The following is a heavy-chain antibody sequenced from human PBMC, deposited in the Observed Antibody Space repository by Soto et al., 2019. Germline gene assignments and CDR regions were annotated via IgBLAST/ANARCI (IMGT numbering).Heavy chain of an antibody. V-gene: IGHV4-4*02. Sequence: QLQLQESGPGLVRPSGTLSLTCAVSGGFTSTNNWWSWVRQPPGKGLGWVGDAYHSGSTACNPSLQRRVSISVEKSKNQSSLKLTSATAADTAVYYCARSPPRSYYGGSGTFDYWGQGTLVTVSS. CDR1: GGFTSTNNW. CDR2: AYHSGST. J-gene: IGHJ4*02. D-gene: IGHD3-10*01. CDR3: ARSPPRSYYGGSGTFDY.